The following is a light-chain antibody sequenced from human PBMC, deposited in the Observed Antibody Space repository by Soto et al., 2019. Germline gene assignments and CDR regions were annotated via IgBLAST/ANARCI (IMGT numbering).Light chain of an antibody. J-gene: IGKJ1*01. V-gene: IGKV3-15*01. Sequence: EVVMTQSPGTLSVSGWEIVALSCRASQSISINLAWSQQKPGQGPRLLMIGASTRATGVPDRFSGSGSGTEFTLTINSLQSDDFATYYCQQYDRSPPWTFGQGTKVDIK. CDR3: QQYDRSPPWT. CDR2: GAS. CDR1: QSISIN.